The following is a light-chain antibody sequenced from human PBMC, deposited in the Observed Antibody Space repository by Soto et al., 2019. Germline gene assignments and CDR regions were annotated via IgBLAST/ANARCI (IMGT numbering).Light chain of an antibody. Sequence: EIVLTQSPATLSSFPGDRVTVSCRASQYINTRLAWYQHRPGQAPRLLIYGASTRAAGIPDRFSGSGSGTDFTLTITRLEPEDSAVYFCQQYTGPPTTFGQGTRLEIK. CDR3: QQYTGPPTT. CDR2: GAS. J-gene: IGKJ5*01. CDR1: QYINTR. V-gene: IGKV3-20*01.